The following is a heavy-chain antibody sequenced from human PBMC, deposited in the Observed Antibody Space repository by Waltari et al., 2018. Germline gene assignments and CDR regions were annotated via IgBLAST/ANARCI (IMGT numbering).Heavy chain of an antibody. J-gene: IGHJ4*02. CDR2: IYYSGST. V-gene: IGHV4-59*11. Sequence: QVQLQESGPGLVKPSETLSLTCTVSGGSISSHYWSWIRQPPGKGLEWIGYIYYSGSTNYNPSLKSRVTISVDTSKNQFSLKLSSVTAADTAVYYCARGGPMVATTPPRYFDYWGQGTLVTVSS. D-gene: IGHD5-12*01. CDR1: GGSISSHY. CDR3: ARGGPMVATTPPRYFDY.